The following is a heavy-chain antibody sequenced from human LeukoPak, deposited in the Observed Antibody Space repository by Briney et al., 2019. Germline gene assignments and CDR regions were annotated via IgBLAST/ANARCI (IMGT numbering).Heavy chain of an antibody. J-gene: IGHJ4*02. CDR3: VCPRVFSYGYCDY. CDR2: IYYSKNT. V-gene: IGHV4-39*01. CDR1: GGSISSRTAN. Sequence: SETLSLTCTVSGGSISSRTANWGWIRQPPGKGLEWIGSIYYSKNTYYNPSLKSRVTISADTSKNQFSLTLGSVSATDTAVYYFVCPRVFSYGYCDYWGQGTLVTVSS. D-gene: IGHD5-18*01.